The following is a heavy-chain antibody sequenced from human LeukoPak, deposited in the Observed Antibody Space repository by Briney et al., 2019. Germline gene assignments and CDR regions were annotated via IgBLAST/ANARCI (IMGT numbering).Heavy chain of an antibody. CDR2: IIPIFGTA. D-gene: IGHD1-26*01. J-gene: IGHJ4*02. V-gene: IGHV1-69*13. Sequence: GASVKVSCKASGYTFTRYGISWVRQAPGQGLEWMGGIIPIFGTANYAQKFQGRVTITADESTSTAYMELSSLRSEDTAVYYCARGVGATTTSTLNYWGQGTLVTVSS. CDR3: ARGVGATTTSTLNY. CDR1: GYTFTRYG.